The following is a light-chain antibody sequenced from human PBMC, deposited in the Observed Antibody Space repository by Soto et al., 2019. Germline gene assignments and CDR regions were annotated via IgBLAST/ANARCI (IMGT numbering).Light chain of an antibody. V-gene: IGKV3-20*01. Sequence: EIVLTQSPGTLSLSPGERATLSCRASQSVSSSLLAWYQQKPGQAPSLLIYGASSRATGIPDRFSGSVSGPDLTLTISRLEPEDFAVYYCQQYGSLPKTFGQGTKLEIK. J-gene: IGKJ2*01. CDR1: QSVSSSL. CDR3: QQYGSLPKT. CDR2: GAS.